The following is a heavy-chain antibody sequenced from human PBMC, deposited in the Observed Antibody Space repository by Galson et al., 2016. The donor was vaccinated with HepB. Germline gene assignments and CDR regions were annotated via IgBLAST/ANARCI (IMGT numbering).Heavy chain of an antibody. Sequence: SLRLSCAASGFTFKSYAMNWVRQAPGKGLEWVSAISATGGSAYYADFVKGRFTISRDNSKNTLYLQMNSLRAEDTAVYYCAKQLPYGGNSRSPDYWGQGTLVTVSS. V-gene: IGHV3-23*01. D-gene: IGHD4-23*01. CDR2: ISATGGSA. CDR1: GFTFKSYA. J-gene: IGHJ4*02. CDR3: AKQLPYGGNSRSPDY.